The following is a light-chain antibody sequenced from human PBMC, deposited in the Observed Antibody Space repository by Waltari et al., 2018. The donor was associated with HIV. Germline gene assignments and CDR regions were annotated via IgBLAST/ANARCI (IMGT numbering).Light chain of an antibody. CDR2: QDS. CDR3: QTWDSSTGVV. V-gene: IGLV3-1*01. CDR1: KLGDKF. Sequence: SYEVTQAPSLSVSPGQTARITCSGNKLGDKFTCWYQQKSGQSPVLIIYQDSKRPSGIPGRFSGSKSGNTATLTISGTQAMDEAEYYCQTWDSSTGVVFGGGTKLTVL. J-gene: IGLJ2*01.